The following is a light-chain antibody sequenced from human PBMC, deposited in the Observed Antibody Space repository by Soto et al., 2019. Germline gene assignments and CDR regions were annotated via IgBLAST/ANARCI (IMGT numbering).Light chain of an antibody. Sequence: IQMTQSPSTLSASVGDSVAITCRAGQTVYDWLAWYQFKPGQAPRLLVYEASTLESGVPPRFSARGSGTEFTLTISSLQPEDSATYYCQQYNLFSGTFGQGTKVEIK. CDR3: QQYNLFSGT. CDR2: EAS. CDR1: QTVYDW. V-gene: IGKV1-5*03. J-gene: IGKJ1*01.